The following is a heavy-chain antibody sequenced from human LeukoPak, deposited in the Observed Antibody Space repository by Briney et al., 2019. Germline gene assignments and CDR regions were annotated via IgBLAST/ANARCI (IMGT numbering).Heavy chain of an antibody. CDR1: GFTFSSYA. J-gene: IGHJ6*02. CDR2: IGGSGGST. D-gene: IGHD6-13*01. V-gene: IGHV3-23*01. Sequence: GGSLRLSCAASGFTFSSYAMSWVRQAPGKGLEWVSAIGGSGGSTYYADSVKGRFTISRDNSKNTLYLQMNSLRAEDTAVYYCAKVLRYSSSWYNYYYGMDVWGQGTTVTVSS. CDR3: AKVLRYSSSWYNYYYGMDV.